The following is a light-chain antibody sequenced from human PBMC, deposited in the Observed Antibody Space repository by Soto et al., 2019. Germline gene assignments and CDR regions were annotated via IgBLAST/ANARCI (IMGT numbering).Light chain of an antibody. CDR2: RAS. V-gene: IGKV3-15*01. CDR1: QNIYSN. CDR3: LQYHNLWA. Sequence: IVMTQSPATLSLSPGERATFSCRASQNIYSNIAWYQQRPGQAPRLLIYRASTRATGVPARFSGSGSGTEFTLTISSLQSEDFAVYSCLQYHNLWAFGQGTKVDIK. J-gene: IGKJ1*01.